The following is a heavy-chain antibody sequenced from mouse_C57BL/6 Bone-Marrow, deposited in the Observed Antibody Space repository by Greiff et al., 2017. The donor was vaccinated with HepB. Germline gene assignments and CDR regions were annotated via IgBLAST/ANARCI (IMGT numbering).Heavy chain of an antibody. D-gene: IGHD3-2*02. CDR2: IYPRSGNT. V-gene: IGHV1-81*01. CDR1: GYTFTSYG. CDR3: ARWGSSGYPDY. Sequence: VQLQQSGAELARPGASVKLSCKASGYTFTSYGISWVKQSTGQGLEWIGEIYPRSGNTYYNEKFKGKATLTADKSSSTAYMELRSLTSEDSAVYFCARWGSSGYPDYWGQGTTLTVSS. J-gene: IGHJ2*01.